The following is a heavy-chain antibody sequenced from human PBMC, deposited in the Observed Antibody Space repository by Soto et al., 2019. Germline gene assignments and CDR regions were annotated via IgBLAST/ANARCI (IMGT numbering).Heavy chain of an antibody. D-gene: IGHD2-21*02. CDR1: EFTVSNSY. V-gene: IGHV3-66*01. CDR3: ARGESGAWPR. J-gene: IGHJ4*02. CDR2: IYSGGST. Sequence: EVQLVESGGGLVQPGGSLRLSCAASEFTVSNSYMSWVRQAPGKGLEWVSIIYSGGSTYYSDSVKGRFTISRDNSKNTLFLQTNSLRVEDTAVYYCARGESGAWPRWGQGTLVTVSS.